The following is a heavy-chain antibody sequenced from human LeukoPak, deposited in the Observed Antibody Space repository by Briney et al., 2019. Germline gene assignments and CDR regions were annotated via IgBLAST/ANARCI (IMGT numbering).Heavy chain of an antibody. J-gene: IGHJ4*02. Sequence: GGSLRPSCAASGFTFSDYYMSWIRQAPGKGLEWVSYISTSGSTIYYADFVKGRFTISRDNAKNSLYLQMNSLRAEDTAVYYCASTWGSQHFDYWGQGTLVTVSS. CDR2: ISTSGSTI. V-gene: IGHV3-11*04. CDR1: GFTFSDYY. D-gene: IGHD7-27*01. CDR3: ASTWGSQHFDY.